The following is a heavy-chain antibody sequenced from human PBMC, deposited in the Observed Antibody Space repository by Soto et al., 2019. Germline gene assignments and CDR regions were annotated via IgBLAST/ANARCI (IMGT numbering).Heavy chain of an antibody. CDR2: INPNSGGT. CDR3: ARSSGGNFGIIIEGSNWFDP. J-gene: IGHJ5*02. D-gene: IGHD3-3*01. Sequence: RASVKVSCKASGYTFTGYYMHWVRQAPGQGLEWMGWINPNSGGTNYAQKFQGRVTMTRDTSISTAYMELSRLRSDDTAIYYCARSSGGNFGIIIEGSNWFDPWGQGTLVTVSS. CDR1: GYTFTGYY. V-gene: IGHV1-2*02.